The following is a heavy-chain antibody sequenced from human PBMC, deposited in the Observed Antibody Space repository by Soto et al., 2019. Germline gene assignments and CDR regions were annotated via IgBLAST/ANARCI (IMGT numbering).Heavy chain of an antibody. V-gene: IGHV4-31*03. J-gene: IGHJ3*02. CDR1: GGSISSGGYF. CDR3: ARDILLWFGELPPRAHDAFDI. D-gene: IGHD3-10*01. Sequence: QVQLQEAGPGLVKPSQTLSLTCTVSGGSISSGGYFWSWIRQHTGKGLEWIGDINYSGSTYSNPSLKSRVTISVDTSKNQFSLKLSSVTAADTAVYYCARDILLWFGELPPRAHDAFDIWGQGTMVTVSS. CDR2: INYSGST.